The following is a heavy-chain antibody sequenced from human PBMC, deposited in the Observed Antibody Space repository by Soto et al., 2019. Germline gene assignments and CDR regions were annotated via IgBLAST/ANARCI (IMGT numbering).Heavy chain of an antibody. J-gene: IGHJ5*02. Sequence: QVQLVQSGAEVKKPGASVKVSCKASGYTFTSYYMHWVRQAPGQGLEWMGIINTSGGSTSYAQKFLGRVTMTRDTSRSTVYIELSSLRSEDTAVYYCARDRRGSLVRGGIMGEMAFDPWGQGTLVTVST. V-gene: IGHV1-46*01. CDR2: INTSGGST. D-gene: IGHD3-10*01. CDR3: ARDRRGSLVRGGIMGEMAFDP. CDR1: GYTFTSYY.